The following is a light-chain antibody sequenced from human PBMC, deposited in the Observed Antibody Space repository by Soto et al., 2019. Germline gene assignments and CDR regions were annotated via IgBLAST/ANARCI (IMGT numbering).Light chain of an antibody. CDR2: LAS. CDR1: QDIASY. J-gene: IGKJ4*02. Sequence: IQLTQSPSSLSASIGDRVTISCRASQDIASYLAWYQQKPGKAPKLLIYLASTLQGGVPSRFSGSRSGTDFTLAISSLQPEDVAIYYCQSLNSFPLTFGGGTKVEIK. CDR3: QSLNSFPLT. V-gene: IGKV1-9*01.